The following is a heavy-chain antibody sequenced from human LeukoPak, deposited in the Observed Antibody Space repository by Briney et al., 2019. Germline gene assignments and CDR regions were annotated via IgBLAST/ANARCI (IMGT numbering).Heavy chain of an antibody. V-gene: IGHV3-23*01. CDR3: ARGTGPTYCGGDCYVAY. CDR1: GFTFSSYG. Sequence: RGSLRLSCAASGFTFSSYGMSWVRQAPGKGLEWVSAISGSGGSTYYADSVKGRFTISRDNSKNTLYLQMNSLRAEDTAVYYCARGTGPTYCGGDCYVAYWGQGTLVTVSS. J-gene: IGHJ4*02. CDR2: ISGSGGST. D-gene: IGHD2-21*02.